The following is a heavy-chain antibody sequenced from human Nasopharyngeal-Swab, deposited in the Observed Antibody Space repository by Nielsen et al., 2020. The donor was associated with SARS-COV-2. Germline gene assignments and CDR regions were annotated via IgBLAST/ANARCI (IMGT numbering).Heavy chain of an antibody. D-gene: IGHD3-22*01. J-gene: IGHJ6*02. Sequence: GESLKISCTASGFTFGDYAMSWVRQAPGKGLEWVGFIRSKAYGGTTAYAASVKGRFTISRDDSKSIAYLQMNSLKTEETAVYYCTRATSGSDYYDSSGIYYYGMDVWGQGTTVTVSS. V-gene: IGHV3-49*04. CDR3: TRATSGSDYYDSSGIYYYGMDV. CDR1: GFTFGDYA. CDR2: IRSKAYGGTT.